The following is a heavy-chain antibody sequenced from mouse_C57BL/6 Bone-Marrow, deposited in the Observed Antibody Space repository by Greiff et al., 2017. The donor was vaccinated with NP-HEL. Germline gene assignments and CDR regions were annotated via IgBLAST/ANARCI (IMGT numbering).Heavy chain of an antibody. Sequence: EVKVVESGGGLVQPGGSLKLSCAASGFTFSDYYMYWVRQTPEKRLEWVAYISNGGGSTYYPDTVKGRFTISRDNAKNTLYLQMSRLKSEDTAMYYCARIPRGYYDYDGDAMDYWGQGTSVTVSS. V-gene: IGHV5-12*01. CDR3: ARIPRGYYDYDGDAMDY. J-gene: IGHJ4*01. CDR1: GFTFSDYY. CDR2: ISNGGGST. D-gene: IGHD2-4*01.